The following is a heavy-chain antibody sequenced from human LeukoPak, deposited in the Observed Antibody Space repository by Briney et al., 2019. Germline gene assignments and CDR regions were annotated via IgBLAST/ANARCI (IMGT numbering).Heavy chain of an antibody. Sequence: GRSLRLSCAASGFTLSSYGMHWVRQAPGKGLEWVAVISYDGSNKYYADSVKGRFTISRDNSKNTLYLQMNSLRAEDTAVYYCAKDQVVTPGGLYGMDVWAHGTTVTVSS. CDR3: AKDQVVTPGGLYGMDV. D-gene: IGHD4-23*01. J-gene: IGHJ6*02. CDR1: GFTLSSYG. V-gene: IGHV3-30*18. CDR2: ISYDGSNK.